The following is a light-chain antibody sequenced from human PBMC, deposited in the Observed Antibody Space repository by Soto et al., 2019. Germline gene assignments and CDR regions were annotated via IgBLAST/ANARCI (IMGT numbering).Light chain of an antibody. Sequence: QSALAQPASVSGSLGQSITISCTGTSSDVGGCDYVSWYQRHPGKAPELMIYEVVNRPSWLSNRFSGSKSRNTASRAIFELQAEDEADSYCTSYTISSTYVFGSGSKVTVL. CDR1: SSDVGGCDY. CDR2: EVV. V-gene: IGLV2-14*01. J-gene: IGLJ1*01. CDR3: TSYTISSTYV.